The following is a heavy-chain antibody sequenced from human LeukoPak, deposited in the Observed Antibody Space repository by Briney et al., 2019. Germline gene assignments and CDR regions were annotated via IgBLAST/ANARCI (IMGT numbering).Heavy chain of an antibody. V-gene: IGHV1-18*01. CDR2: ISAYNGNT. J-gene: IGHJ6*02. CDR1: GYTFTSYG. Sequence: ASVKVSCKASGYTFTSYGISWVRQAPGQGLEWMGWISAYNGNTNYAQKLQGRVTMTTDTSTSTAYMELRSLRSDDTAAYYCARDPPRIVVVVAATNYYGMDVWGQGTTVTVSS. CDR3: ARDPPRIVVVVAATNYYGMDV. D-gene: IGHD2-15*01.